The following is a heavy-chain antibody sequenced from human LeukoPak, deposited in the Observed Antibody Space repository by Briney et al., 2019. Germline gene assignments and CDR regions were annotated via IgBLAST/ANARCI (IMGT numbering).Heavy chain of an antibody. CDR2: INHSGTT. Sequence: SETLSLTCTVHGGSFSGYYWSWIRQPPGKGPEWIGEINHSGTTNYNPSLKSRVTISVDKSKNQFSLKLNSVTAADTAVYYCARSDFWSGYANYWGQGTLVTVSS. J-gene: IGHJ4*02. CDR1: GGSFSGYY. CDR3: ARSDFWSGYANY. D-gene: IGHD3-3*01. V-gene: IGHV4-34*01.